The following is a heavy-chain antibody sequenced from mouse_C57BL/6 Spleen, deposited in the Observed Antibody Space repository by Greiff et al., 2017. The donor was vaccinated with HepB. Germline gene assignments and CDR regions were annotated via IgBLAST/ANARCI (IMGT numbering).Heavy chain of an antibody. CDR2: ISDGGSYT. CDR1: GFTFSSYA. J-gene: IGHJ2*01. Sequence: EVQRVESGGGLVKPGGSLKLSCAASGFTFSSYAMSWVRQTPEKRLEWVATISDGGSYTYYPDNVKGRFTISRDNAKNNLYLQMGHLKSEDTAMYYCARDHYWGQGTTLTVSS. CDR3: ARDHY. V-gene: IGHV5-4*01.